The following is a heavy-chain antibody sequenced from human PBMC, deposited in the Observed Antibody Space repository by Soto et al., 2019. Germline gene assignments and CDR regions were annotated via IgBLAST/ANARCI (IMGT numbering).Heavy chain of an antibody. V-gene: IGHV5-51*01. CDR3: VTPDSSGYYSH. Sequence: GESLKISCKASGYIFTSYWIGWVRQMPGIGLEWMGIVNPADSDTRYSPSFQGQVTVSADKSISTAYLQWGSLKASDTAMYYCVTPDSSGYYSHWGQGTPVPVSS. J-gene: IGHJ4*02. CDR2: VNPADSDT. D-gene: IGHD3-22*01. CDR1: GYIFTSYW.